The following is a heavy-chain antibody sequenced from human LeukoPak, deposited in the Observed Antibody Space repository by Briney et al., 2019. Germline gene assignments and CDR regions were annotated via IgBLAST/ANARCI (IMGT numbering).Heavy chain of an antibody. D-gene: IGHD1-1*01. CDR2: IDHTRNT. J-gene: IGHJ5*02. Sequence: SETLSLTCAVYGASFSNSYWSWIRQPPRKGLEWIGEIDHTRNTKYNPSLKGRVTISLDTSKNQFSLDLTSVTATDTAVYYCATASQLGSYNWFDPWGQGTLVTVSS. V-gene: IGHV4-34*01. CDR3: ATASQLGSYNWFDP. CDR1: GASFSNSY.